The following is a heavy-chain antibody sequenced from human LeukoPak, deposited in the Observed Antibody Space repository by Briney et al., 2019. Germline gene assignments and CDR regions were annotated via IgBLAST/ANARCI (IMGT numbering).Heavy chain of an antibody. CDR2: VYYSGST. D-gene: IGHD6-13*01. Sequence: PSQTLSLTCTVSGASIYSGDDYWSWLRQPPGKGLEWIGYVYYSGSTHCNPSLKSRVTMSVDTSKNQFSLQLSYVTAADTAVYYCAREPIAAAEPIDFWGQGILVTVSS. CDR3: AREPIAAAEPIDF. V-gene: IGHV4-30-4*01. CDR1: GASIYSGDDY. J-gene: IGHJ4*02.